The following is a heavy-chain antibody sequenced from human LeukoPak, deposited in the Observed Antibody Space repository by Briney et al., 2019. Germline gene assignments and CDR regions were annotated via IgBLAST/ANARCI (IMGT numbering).Heavy chain of an antibody. Sequence: SETLSLTCAVYGGSFSGYYWSWIRQPPGKGLEWIGEINHSGSTNYNPSLKSRVTVSVDTSKNQFPLKLSSVTAADTAVYYCALGYSYGEYYYYYGMDVWGQGTTVTVSS. J-gene: IGHJ6*02. CDR1: GGSFSGYY. D-gene: IGHD5-18*01. CDR2: INHSGST. CDR3: ALGYSYGEYYYYYGMDV. V-gene: IGHV4-34*01.